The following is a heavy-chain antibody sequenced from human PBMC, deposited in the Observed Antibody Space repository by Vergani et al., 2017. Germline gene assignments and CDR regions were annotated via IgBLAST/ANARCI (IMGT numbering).Heavy chain of an antibody. J-gene: IGHJ5*02. CDR1: GGSISRGGHY. CDR2: IYYSGST. Sequence: QVQLQESGPGLVKPSQTLSLTCTVSGGSISRGGHYLGWIRQHPGKGLEWIGYIYYSGSTYYNPSLKRRVTISVDTSKNQFSLKLSSVTAADTAVYYCAKGDCSSTSCYLFDPWGQGTLVTVSS. D-gene: IGHD2-2*01. V-gene: IGHV4-31*03. CDR3: AKGDCSSTSCYLFDP.